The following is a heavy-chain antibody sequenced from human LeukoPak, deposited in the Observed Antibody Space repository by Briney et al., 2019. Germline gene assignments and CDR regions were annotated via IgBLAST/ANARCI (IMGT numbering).Heavy chain of an antibody. Sequence: GGSLRLSCAASGFTFSSYAMHWVRQAPGKGLEYVSAISSNGGSTYYANSVKGRFTISRDNSKNTLYLQMGSLRAEDMAVYYCARGGYSHGNPFDYWGQGTLVTVSS. CDR3: ARGGYSHGNPFDY. CDR1: GFTFSSYA. D-gene: IGHD5-18*01. CDR2: ISSNGGST. J-gene: IGHJ4*02. V-gene: IGHV3-64*01.